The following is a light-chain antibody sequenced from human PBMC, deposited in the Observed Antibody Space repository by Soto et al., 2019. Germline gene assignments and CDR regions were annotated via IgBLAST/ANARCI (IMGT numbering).Light chain of an antibody. CDR3: QQYGNSPVT. J-gene: IGKJ5*01. CDR1: QSVSNKY. CDR2: GAS. Sequence: ILLTQSPGTLSLSPGDRATLSCRASQSVSNKYLAWYQQKPGQAPRLLIYGASSRATGIPDRFSGSGSGRDFTLTISRLEPEDFAVYYCQQYGNSPVTFGQGTRLEIK. V-gene: IGKV3-20*01.